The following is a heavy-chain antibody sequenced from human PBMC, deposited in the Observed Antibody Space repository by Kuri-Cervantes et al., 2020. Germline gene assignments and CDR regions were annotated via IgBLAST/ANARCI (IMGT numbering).Heavy chain of an antibody. D-gene: IGHD3-9*01. CDR3: ARVQSVDTHDKNFEY. Sequence: GESLKISCAASGFTFSSYGMHWVRQAPGKGLEWVAVIWYDGSNKYYADSVKGRFTISRDNSKNTLYLQMNSLRAEDTAIYYCARVQSVDTHDKNFEYWGQGTPVTVSS. J-gene: IGHJ4*02. CDR2: IWYDGSNK. CDR1: GFTFSSYG. V-gene: IGHV3-33*01.